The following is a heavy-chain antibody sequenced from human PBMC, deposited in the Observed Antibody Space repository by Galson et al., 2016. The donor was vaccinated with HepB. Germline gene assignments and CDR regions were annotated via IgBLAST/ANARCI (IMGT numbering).Heavy chain of an antibody. Sequence: SETLSLTCTVSSDSLTGSSYYWAWIRQPPGKGLEWIGSIAYSGNTYYNPSLKSRVTMSVDTSRKHFSLKLIAVTAADTAVFYCARTFVDIYGRRYFDYWGQGTLVSVS. J-gene: IGHJ4*02. CDR2: IAYSGNT. CDR3: ARTFVDIYGRRYFDY. V-gene: IGHV4-39*02. D-gene: IGHD5-18*01. CDR1: SDSLTGSSYY.